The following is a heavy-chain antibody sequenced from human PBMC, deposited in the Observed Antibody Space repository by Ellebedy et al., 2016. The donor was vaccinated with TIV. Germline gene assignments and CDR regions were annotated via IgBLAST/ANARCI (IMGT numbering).Heavy chain of an antibody. D-gene: IGHD3-3*01. Sequence: ESLKISXAASGFTFSSYAMSWVRQAPGKGLEWVSAISGSGGSTYYADSVKGRFTISRDNSKNTLYLQMDSLRAEDTAVYYCAKLNGPYYDFWTQRYYFDYWGQGTLVTVSS. CDR3: AKLNGPYYDFWTQRYYFDY. J-gene: IGHJ4*02. CDR2: ISGSGGST. CDR1: GFTFSSYA. V-gene: IGHV3-23*01.